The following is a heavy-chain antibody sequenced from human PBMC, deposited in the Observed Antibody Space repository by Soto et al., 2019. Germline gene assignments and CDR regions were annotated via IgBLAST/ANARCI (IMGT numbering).Heavy chain of an antibody. D-gene: IGHD2-21*02. CDR3: ARQLAYCGGDCYTEPVDY. CDR1: GYTFTRYY. V-gene: IGHV1-2*02. CDR2: INPNSGDT. J-gene: IGHJ4*02. Sequence: QAQLVQSGTEVKKPGASVKVSCKTSGYTFTRYYIHWVRQAPGQGLEWMGWINPNSGDTKYAQMFQGRVTMNKDTSITTAYMQLTRLTSDDTAVYYCARQLAYCGGDCYTEPVDYWGQGTLVTVSS.